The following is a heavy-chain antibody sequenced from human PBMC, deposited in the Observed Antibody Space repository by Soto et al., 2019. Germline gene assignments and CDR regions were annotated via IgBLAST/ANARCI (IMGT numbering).Heavy chain of an antibody. V-gene: IGHV3-53*01. CDR3: ARPLAAGQLPSYYYGMDV. Sequence: EVQLVESGGGLIQPGGSLRLSCAASGFTVSSNYMSGVRQAPGKGLEWVSVIYSGGSTYYADSVKGRFTISRDNSKNTLYLQMNSPRAEDTAVYYCARPLAAGQLPSYYYGMDVWGQGTTVTVSS. J-gene: IGHJ6*02. CDR1: GFTVSSNY. CDR2: IYSGGST. D-gene: IGHD2-2*01.